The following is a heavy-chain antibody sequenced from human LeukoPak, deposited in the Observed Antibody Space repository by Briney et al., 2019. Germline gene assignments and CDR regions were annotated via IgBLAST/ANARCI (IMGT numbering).Heavy chain of an antibody. Sequence: GGSLRLSCAAFGFTFDDYAMHWVRQAPGKGLEWVSGISWNSGSIGYADSVKGRFTISRDNAKNSLYLQMNSLRAEDTALYYCAKFDYDFWSGYPDDAFDIWGQGTMVTVSS. CDR1: GFTFDDYA. CDR2: ISWNSGSI. D-gene: IGHD3-3*01. J-gene: IGHJ3*02. CDR3: AKFDYDFWSGYPDDAFDI. V-gene: IGHV3-9*01.